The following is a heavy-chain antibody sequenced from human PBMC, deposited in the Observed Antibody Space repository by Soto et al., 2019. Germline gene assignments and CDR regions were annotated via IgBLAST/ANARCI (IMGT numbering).Heavy chain of an antibody. CDR2: IIPIFGTA. CDR1: GGTFSSCA. J-gene: IGHJ5*02. Sequence: ASVKVSCKASGGTFSSCAISWVRQAPGQGLEWMGGIIPIFGTANYAQKFQGRVTITADESTSTAYMELSSLRSEDTAVYYCARGGPRGYQLLSGGGVPFDPWGQGALVTVSS. CDR3: ARGGPRGYQLLSGGGVPFDP. V-gene: IGHV1-69*13. D-gene: IGHD2-2*01.